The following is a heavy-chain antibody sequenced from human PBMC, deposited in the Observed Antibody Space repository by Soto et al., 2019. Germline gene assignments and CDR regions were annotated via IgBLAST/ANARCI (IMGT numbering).Heavy chain of an antibody. CDR3: AVTSGTSEADPGLFGP. V-gene: IGHV1-69*01. CDR1: GGTFRSYA. D-gene: IGHD3-10*01. J-gene: IGHJ5*02. Sequence: QVQLVQSGAEMKKPGSSVKVSCKASGGTFRSYAISWVRLAPGQGLEWMGGIIPIFGTANYAQKFQGRVTISADESTSKAYMELSSLRSEDTAVYYCAVTSGTSEADPGLFGPWGQGTLVTVSS. CDR2: IIPIFGTA.